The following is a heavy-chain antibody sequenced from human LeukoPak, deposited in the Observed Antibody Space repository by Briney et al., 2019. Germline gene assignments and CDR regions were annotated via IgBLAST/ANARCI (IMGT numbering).Heavy chain of an antibody. V-gene: IGHV4-59*01. CDR3: ARGIYGYRFSFDY. CDR2: IFYSGST. Sequence: SETLSLTCTVSGGFISSYYWSWIRKPPGKGLEWIGYIFYSGSTNYNPSLMSRVTISVDTSKNQFSLKLTSMTAADTAVYYCARGIYGYRFSFDYWGQGTLVTVSS. J-gene: IGHJ4*02. CDR1: GGFISSYY. D-gene: IGHD5-18*01.